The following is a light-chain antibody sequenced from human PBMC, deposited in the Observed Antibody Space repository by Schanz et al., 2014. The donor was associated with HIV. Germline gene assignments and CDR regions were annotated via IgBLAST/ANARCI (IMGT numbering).Light chain of an antibody. Sequence: DIQMTQSPPTLSASVGDRVTITCRASQSITNWLAWYQQKPGKAPKLLIYKASSLERGVPSRFSGSGSGTEFTLTISSLQPADFATYYCQQYDSYPYTFGQGTKLEIK. CDR3: QQYDSYPYT. CDR2: KAS. CDR1: QSITNW. V-gene: IGKV1-5*03. J-gene: IGKJ2*01.